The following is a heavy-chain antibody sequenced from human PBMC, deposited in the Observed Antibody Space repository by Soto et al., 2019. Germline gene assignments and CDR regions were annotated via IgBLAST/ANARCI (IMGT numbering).Heavy chain of an antibody. CDR3: ARDSSSWYFFDY. CDR2: IIPLWGST. CDR1: GGTLSSFA. J-gene: IGHJ4*02. V-gene: IGHV1-69*01. Sequence: QVQLVQSGAEVKKPGSSVKVSCKASGGTLSSFAISWVRQAPGQGLEWIGGIIPLWGSTSYAQKFQGRVTINADESTNTAYMELNGLRSEDTAVYYCARDSSSWYFFDYWGQGTLVTVSS. D-gene: IGHD6-13*01.